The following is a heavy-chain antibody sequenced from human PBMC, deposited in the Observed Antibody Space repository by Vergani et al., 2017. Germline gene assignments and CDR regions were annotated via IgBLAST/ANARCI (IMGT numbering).Heavy chain of an antibody. CDR1: GYTFTSYG. J-gene: IGHJ4*02. V-gene: IGHV1-18*01. CDR3: AGCVKYDCWSGRYYFDY. D-gene: IGHD3-3*01. CDR2: ISAYNGNT. Sequence: QVQLVQSGAEVKKPGASVKVSCKASGYTFTSYGISWVRQAPGQALEWMGWISAYNGNTNYAQKLQGRVTMTTDTSTRTAYMERRSLRSDDTAVYYCAGCVKYDCWSGRYYFDYWGQGTLVTVSS.